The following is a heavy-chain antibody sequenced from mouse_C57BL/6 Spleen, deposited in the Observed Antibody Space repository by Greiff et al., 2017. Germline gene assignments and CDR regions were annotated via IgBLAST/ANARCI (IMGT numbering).Heavy chain of an antibody. CDR3: ARDQAPCDYYGSRRDY. D-gene: IGHD1-1*01. CDR1: GYSITSGYY. V-gene: IGHV3-6*01. J-gene: IGHJ2*01. CDR2: ISYDGSN. Sequence: EVKLQESGPGLVKPSQSLSLTCSVTGYSITSGYYWNWIRQFPGNKLEWMGYISYDGSNNYNPSLKNRISITRDTSKNQFFLKLNSVTTEDTATYYCARDQAPCDYYGSRRDYWGQGTTLTVSS.